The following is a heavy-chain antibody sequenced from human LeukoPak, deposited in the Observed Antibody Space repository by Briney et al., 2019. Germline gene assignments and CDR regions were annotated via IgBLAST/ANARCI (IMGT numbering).Heavy chain of an antibody. V-gene: IGHV3-13*01. CDR2: IGKAGDT. CDR3: VRGDVGFDP. Sequence: GGSLRLSCTASGFTFSTYDMHWVRQPTGEGLEWVAGIGKAGDTYYLGSVKGRFTISRENAKNSLYLQMNSLRVGDTALYYCVRGDVGFDPWRQGTLVTVSS. J-gene: IGHJ5*02. CDR1: GFTFSTYD. D-gene: IGHD2-21*01.